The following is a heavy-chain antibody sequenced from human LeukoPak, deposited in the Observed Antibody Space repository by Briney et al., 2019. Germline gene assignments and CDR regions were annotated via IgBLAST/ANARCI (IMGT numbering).Heavy chain of an antibody. CDR1: GYSFTSYW. V-gene: IGHV5-10-1*01. J-gene: IGHJ4*02. CDR3: ARLTTYGDYYYFDY. CDR2: IDPSDSYT. D-gene: IGHD4-17*01. Sequence: GESLKISCKGSGYSFTSYWIIWVRQMPGKGLEWMGRIDPSDSYTNYSPSFQGHVTISADNSISTAYLQWSSLKASDTAMYYCARLTTYGDYYYFDYWGQGALVTVSS.